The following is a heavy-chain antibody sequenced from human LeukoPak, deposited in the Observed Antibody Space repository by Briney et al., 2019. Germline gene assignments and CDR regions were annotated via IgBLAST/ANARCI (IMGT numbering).Heavy chain of an antibody. CDR2: IWYDGSNK. V-gene: IGHV3-33*06. CDR1: GFTFSIYS. Sequence: QPGGSLRLSCAASGFTFSIYSVTWVRQAPGKGLEWVAVIWYDGSNKYYADSVKGRFTISRDNSRNTLYLQMNSLRAEDTAVYYCAKGGYYGSGSTPDYWGQGTLVTVSS. J-gene: IGHJ4*02. CDR3: AKGGYYGSGSTPDY. D-gene: IGHD3-10*01.